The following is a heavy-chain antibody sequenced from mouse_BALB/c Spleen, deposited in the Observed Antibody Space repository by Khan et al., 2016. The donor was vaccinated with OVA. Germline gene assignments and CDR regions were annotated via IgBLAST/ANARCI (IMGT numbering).Heavy chain of an antibody. D-gene: IGHD2-2*01. CDR3: ARSHLLWLYAMDY. J-gene: IGHJ4*01. Sequence: LVKTGASAKISCKSSGYSFTGYYMHWVKQSHGKSLEWIGYVSCYNGATTYNQKFKGKATFTVDTSSSTAYMQFNSLTSEDSAVYFGARSHLLWLYAMDYWGQGTSVTVSS. CDR1: GYSFTGYY. CDR2: VSCYNGAT. V-gene: IGHV1S34*01.